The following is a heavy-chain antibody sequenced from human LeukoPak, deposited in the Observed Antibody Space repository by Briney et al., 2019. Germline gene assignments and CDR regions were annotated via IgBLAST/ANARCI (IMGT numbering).Heavy chain of an antibody. V-gene: IGHV3-23*01. D-gene: IGHD6-6*01. Sequence: GGSLRLSCAASGFTFSSYAMSWVRQAPGKGLEWVSAISGSGGSTYYADSVKGRFTISRDNSKNTLYLQMNSLRAEDTAVYYCARDPSSSSELGYWGQGTLVTVSS. J-gene: IGHJ4*02. CDR3: ARDPSSSSELGY. CDR1: GFTFSSYA. CDR2: ISGSGGST.